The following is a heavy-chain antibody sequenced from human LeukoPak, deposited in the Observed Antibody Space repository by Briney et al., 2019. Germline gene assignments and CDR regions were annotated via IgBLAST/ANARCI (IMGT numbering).Heavy chain of an antibody. CDR1: GGTFSSYT. D-gene: IGHD3-16*01. V-gene: IGHV1-69*04. Sequence: GASVKVSCKASGGTFSSYTISWVRQAPGQGLEWMGRIIPILGIANYAQKFQGRVTITADKSTSTAYMELSSLRSEDTAVYYCARDPFGPKDWFDPWGQATLVTVSS. CDR3: ARDPFGPKDWFDP. J-gene: IGHJ5*02. CDR2: IIPILGIA.